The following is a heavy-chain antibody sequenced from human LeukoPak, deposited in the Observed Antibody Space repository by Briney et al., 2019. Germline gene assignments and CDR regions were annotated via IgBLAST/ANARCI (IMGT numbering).Heavy chain of an antibody. CDR1: GFTFSNAW. CDR3: AREGGRSCGGYCEPYYYYGMDV. V-gene: IGHV3-15*01. CDR2: IKSKTDGGTT. Sequence: GGSLRLSCAASGFTFSNAWMSWVRQAPGKGLEWVGRIKSKTDGGTTDYAAPVKGRFTISRDNAKNSLYLQMNSLRAEDTAVYYCAREGGRSCGGYCEPYYYYGMDVWGQGTTVTVSS. J-gene: IGHJ6*02. D-gene: IGHD2-21*02.